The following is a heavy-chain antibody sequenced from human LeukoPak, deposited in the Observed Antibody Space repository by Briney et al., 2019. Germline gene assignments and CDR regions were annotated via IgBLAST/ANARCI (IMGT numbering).Heavy chain of an antibody. V-gene: IGHV1-2*02. CDR1: GYTFTGYY. CDR2: INPHSGCT. D-gene: IGHD6-19*01. CDR3: ARGAQWLENLDY. J-gene: IGHJ4*02. Sequence: ASVKVSCMASGYTFTGYYMHWVRQAPAQGLEWMGWINPHSGCTNYAQKFQGRVTMTRDTSISTAYMELSRLRSDDTGVYYCARGAQWLENLDYWGQGTLVTVSS.